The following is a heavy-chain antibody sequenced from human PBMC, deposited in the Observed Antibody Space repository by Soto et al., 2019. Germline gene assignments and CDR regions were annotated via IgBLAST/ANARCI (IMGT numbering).Heavy chain of an antibody. CDR3: AREVAGGYSYGYYYYYYGMDV. D-gene: IGHD5-18*01. Sequence: SVKVSCKASGGTFSSYAISWLRQSPGQGLEWMGGIIPIFGTANYAQKFQGRVTITADESTSTAYMELSSLRSEDTAVYYCAREVAGGYSYGYYYYYYGMDVWGQGTTVTVSS. V-gene: IGHV1-69*13. J-gene: IGHJ6*02. CDR2: IIPIFGTA. CDR1: GGTFSSYA.